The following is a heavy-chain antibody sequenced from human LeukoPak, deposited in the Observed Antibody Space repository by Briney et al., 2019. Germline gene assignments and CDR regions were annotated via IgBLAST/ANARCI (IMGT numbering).Heavy chain of an antibody. CDR1: GFTFSSYS. CDR2: ISSSSSYI. CDR3: ARDGYSSGWYSPGMDV. J-gene: IGHJ6*02. V-gene: IGHV3-21*01. Sequence: GGSLRLSCAASGFTFSSYSMNWVRQAPGKGLEWVSSISSSSSYIYYADSVKGRFTISRDNAKNSLYLQMNSLRAEDTAVYYCARDGYSSGWYSPGMDVWGQGTTVTVSS. D-gene: IGHD6-19*01.